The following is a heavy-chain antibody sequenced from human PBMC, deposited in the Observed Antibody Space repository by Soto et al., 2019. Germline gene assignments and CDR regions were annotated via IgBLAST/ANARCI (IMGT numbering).Heavy chain of an antibody. CDR2: ISGSGGST. CDR1: GFTFSSYA. V-gene: IGHV3-23*01. J-gene: IGHJ6*02. D-gene: IGHD3-3*01. CDR3: AKGNDFWSGYSYYYYYYGMDV. Sequence: GGSLRLSCAASGFTFSSYAMSWVRQAPGKGLEWVSAISGSGGSTYYADSVKGRFTIPRDNSKNTLYLQMNSLRAEDTAVYYCAKGNDFWSGYSYYYYYYGMDVWGQGTTVTVSS.